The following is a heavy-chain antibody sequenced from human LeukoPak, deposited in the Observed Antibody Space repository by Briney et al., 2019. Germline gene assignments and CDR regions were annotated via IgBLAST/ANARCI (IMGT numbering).Heavy chain of an antibody. V-gene: IGHV3-23*01. Sequence: GSLRLSCAASGFTFSSYAMSWVRQAPGKGLEWVSGISGSGSGTYYADSVKGRFTISRDNSKNTLHLQMNSLRAEDTAVYYCATHGSAHYYMDVWGKGTTVTISS. CDR1: GFTFSSYA. CDR2: ISGSGSGT. CDR3: ATHGSAHYYMDV. D-gene: IGHD2-2*03. J-gene: IGHJ6*03.